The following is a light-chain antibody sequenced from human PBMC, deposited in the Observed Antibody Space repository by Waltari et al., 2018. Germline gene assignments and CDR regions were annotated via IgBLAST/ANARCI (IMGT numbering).Light chain of an antibody. V-gene: IGLV2-23*03. CDR1: TNNIGTYNL. CDR2: EGV. Sequence: QTALTQPASVSGSPGQSITISCAGATNNIGTYNLFSWYQQHPNKAPKLIIFEGVKRPSGVSNRFSGSKSGNTASLTISGLQTEDEADYYCCSYRGNSTFVFGGGTKLTVL. J-gene: IGLJ2*01. CDR3: CSYRGNSTFV.